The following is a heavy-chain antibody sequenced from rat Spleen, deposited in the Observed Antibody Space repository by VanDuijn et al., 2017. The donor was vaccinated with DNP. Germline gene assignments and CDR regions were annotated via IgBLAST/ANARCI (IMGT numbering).Heavy chain of an antibody. CDR3: ARHGGYYSSNYRDYYAMDA. J-gene: IGHJ4*01. CDR1: GFTFSDYN. CDR2: ISYDGTRN. D-gene: IGHD1-2*01. V-gene: IGHV5-7*01. Sequence: EVQLVESGGGLVQPGRSLKLSCAASGFTFSDYNMAWVRQAPKKGLEWVATISYDGTRNYYRDSVKGRFTISRDNAKSTLYLQMDSLRSEDTATFYCARHGGYYSSNYRDYYAMDAWGQGTSVTVSS.